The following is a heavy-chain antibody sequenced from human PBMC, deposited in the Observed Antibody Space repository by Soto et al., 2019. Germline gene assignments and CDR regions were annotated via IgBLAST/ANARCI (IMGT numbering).Heavy chain of an antibody. CDR1: GFTFSSYA. J-gene: IGHJ4*02. Sequence: GGSLRLSCAASGFTFSSYAMAWVRQAPGKGLEWVSAITGSGGGTYYADSVKGRFAISRDNSENTLYLQMNSLRVADTAVYYCAKLTAAWGQGTLVTVSS. CDR2: ITGSGGGT. V-gene: IGHV3-23*01. CDR3: AKLTAA. D-gene: IGHD6-13*01.